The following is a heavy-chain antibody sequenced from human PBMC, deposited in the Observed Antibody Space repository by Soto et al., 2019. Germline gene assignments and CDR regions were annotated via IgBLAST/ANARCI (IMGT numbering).Heavy chain of an antibody. Sequence: EVQLVESGGGLVQPGGSLRLSCAASGLTFSTYDMHWVRQPIGKGLEWVAALGTGDDTYYPDSVRGRFTVSRDDVKNSLYLQMDSLTAGDTAVYYCASEGPDWVFDIWGRGTLVIVSS. J-gene: IGHJ2*01. V-gene: IGHV3-13*01. CDR2: LGTGDDT. CDR3: ASEGPDWVFDI. CDR1: GLTFSTYD.